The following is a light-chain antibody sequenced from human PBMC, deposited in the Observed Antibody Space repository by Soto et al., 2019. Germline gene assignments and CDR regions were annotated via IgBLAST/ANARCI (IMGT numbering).Light chain of an antibody. CDR1: QSIDTY. J-gene: IGKJ1*01. V-gene: IGKV1-39*01. CDR2: GAS. CDR3: QQKQNNPPP. Sequence: DIQMTQSPSSLSASVGDRVTVTCRASQSIDTYLNWYQQRPGQAPKLLIYGASTLKSGVPSRFSRSGSRTHCYLNKTRLQPEDLATYYYQQKQNNPPPFGQGPK.